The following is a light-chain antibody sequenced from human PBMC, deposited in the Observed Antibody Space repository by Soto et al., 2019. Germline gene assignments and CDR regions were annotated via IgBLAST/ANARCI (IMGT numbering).Light chain of an antibody. Sequence: QSVLTQPPSASGTPGQRVTISCSGSSSNIGSNTVNWYQQLPGTAPRLLMYSRNQRPSGVPDRFSGSKSGTSASLAISGLQSEDEADYYCAAWDDSLSGYVFGTGTKLTVL. V-gene: IGLV1-44*01. CDR1: SSNIGSNT. CDR3: AAWDDSLSGYV. CDR2: SRN. J-gene: IGLJ1*01.